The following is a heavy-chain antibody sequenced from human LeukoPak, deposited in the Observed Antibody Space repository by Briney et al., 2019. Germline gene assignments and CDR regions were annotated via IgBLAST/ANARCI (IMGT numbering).Heavy chain of an antibody. CDR2: IYTSGST. D-gene: IGHD3-10*01. V-gene: IGHV4-4*09. J-gene: IGHJ5*02. CDR1: GGSISSYY. CDR3: ARVTISGFDP. Sequence: SETLSLTCTVSGGSISSYYWSWIRQPPGEGLEWIGYIYTSGSTNYNPSLKSRVTISVDTSKNQFSLKLSSVTAADTAVYYCARVTISGFDPWGQGTLVTVSS.